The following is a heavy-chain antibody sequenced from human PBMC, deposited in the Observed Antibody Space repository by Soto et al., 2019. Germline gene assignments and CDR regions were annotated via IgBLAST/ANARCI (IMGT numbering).Heavy chain of an antibody. CDR3: VGEVASGY. J-gene: IGHJ4*02. Sequence: QVQLVESGGGVVQPGRSLRLSCAASGVTLSNFGMHWVRQAPGKGLEWVAVISRDGSTMFYADSVKGRFTISRDSSRNTLYLQMNSVRAEDTAVYHCVGEVASGYWGQGPLVTVSS. V-gene: IGHV3-30*03. D-gene: IGHD2-21*01. CDR1: GVTLSNFG. CDR2: ISRDGSTM.